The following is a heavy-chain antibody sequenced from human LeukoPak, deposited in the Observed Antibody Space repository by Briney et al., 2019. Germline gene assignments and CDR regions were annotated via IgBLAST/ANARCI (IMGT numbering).Heavy chain of an antibody. Sequence: SETLSLTCTVSGGSISSYYWSWIRQPPGKGLEWIGYIFYSGSTNYNPSLKSRVTISVDTSKNQFPLKLSSVTAADTAVYYCARGTIAAAGRDWYFDLWGRGTLVTVSS. V-gene: IGHV4-59*01. J-gene: IGHJ2*01. CDR2: IFYSGST. CDR1: GGSISSYY. D-gene: IGHD6-13*01. CDR3: ARGTIAAAGRDWYFDL.